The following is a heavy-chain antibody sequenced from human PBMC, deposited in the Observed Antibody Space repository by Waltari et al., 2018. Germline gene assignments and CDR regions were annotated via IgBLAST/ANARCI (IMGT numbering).Heavy chain of an antibody. D-gene: IGHD3-10*01. CDR2: SKYNEGT. CDR3: AREGGTMVQGAIDAFDI. V-gene: IGHV4-59*11. CDR1: GCSISSHY. Sequence: QAQLQESGPGLSKPSATLSTTCTFSGCSISSHYWTSIRQPPGKGLEWIGYSKYNEGTNYNPTVKSRVTISVDTSKNQFSLKLSSVTAADTAVYYCAREGGTMVQGAIDAFDIWGQGTMVTVSS. J-gene: IGHJ3*02.